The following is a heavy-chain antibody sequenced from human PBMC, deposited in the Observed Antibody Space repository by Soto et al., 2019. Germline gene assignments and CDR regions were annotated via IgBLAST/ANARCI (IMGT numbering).Heavy chain of an antibody. CDR2: MNPNSGNT. J-gene: IGHJ6*02. CDR1: GYTFTSYD. V-gene: IGHV1-8*01. D-gene: IGHD2-15*01. Sequence: QVQLVQSGAEVKKPGASVKVSCKASGYTFTSYDINWVRQATGQGLEWMGWMNPNSGNTGYAQKFQGRVTMTRNTSISTAYMELRSLGSDHTAVYYCPRGHRGAGAALYSSAYGMASGAQGTTVTVSS. CDR3: PRGHRGAGAALYSSAYGMAS.